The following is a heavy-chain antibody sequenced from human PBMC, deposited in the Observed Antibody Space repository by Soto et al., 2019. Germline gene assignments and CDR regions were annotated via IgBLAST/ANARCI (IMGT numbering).Heavy chain of an antibody. CDR2: ISYDGSNK. V-gene: IGHV3-30-3*01. CDR1: GFTFSSYA. D-gene: IGHD2-2*03. CDR3: ARDGKDDLDIVVVPAAFDY. J-gene: IGHJ4*02. Sequence: LRLSCAASGFTFSSYAMHWVRQAPGKGLEWVAVISYDGSNKYYADSVKGRFTISRDNSKNTLYLQMNSLRAEDTAVYYCARDGKDDLDIVVVPAAFDYWGQGTLVTVSS.